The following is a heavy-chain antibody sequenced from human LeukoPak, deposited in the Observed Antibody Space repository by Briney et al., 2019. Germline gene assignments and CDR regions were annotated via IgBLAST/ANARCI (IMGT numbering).Heavy chain of an antibody. Sequence: GGSLRLSCAASGFTFSNAWMNWVRQAPGKGLEWVGRIKNKTDGGTTDYAAPVKGRFTISRDDSKNTLYLQMNSLKTEDTAVYYCTTYAGMDVWGQGTTVTVSS. CDR2: IKNKTDGGTT. V-gene: IGHV3-15*07. CDR1: GFTFSNAW. J-gene: IGHJ6*02. CDR3: TTYAGMDV. D-gene: IGHD2-2*01.